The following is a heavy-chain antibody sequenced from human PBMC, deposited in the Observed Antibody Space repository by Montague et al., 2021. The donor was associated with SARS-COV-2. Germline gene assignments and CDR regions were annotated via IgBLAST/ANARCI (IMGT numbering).Heavy chain of an antibody. V-gene: IGHV3-48*03. CDR2: ISTSANTT. CDR1: GLTFSNYD. D-gene: IGHD3-16*02. CDR3: TRDYLSIVGDGLDN. Sequence: SLRLSCAASGLTFSNYDMHWVCQAPGKGPEWVSYISTSANTTSYADSVKGRFTISRDNGKNSLYLQMNSLRVEDTAVYYCTRDYLSIVGDGLDNWGQGIKVTVSS. J-gene: IGHJ3*02.